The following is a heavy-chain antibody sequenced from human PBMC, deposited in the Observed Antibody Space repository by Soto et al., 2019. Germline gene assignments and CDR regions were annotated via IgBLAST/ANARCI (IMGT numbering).Heavy chain of an antibody. CDR2: INAGNGNT. J-gene: IGHJ4*02. D-gene: IGHD6-6*01. V-gene: IGHV1-3*01. CDR1: GYTFTSYA. CDR3: ARAYSSSPYFDY. Sequence: ASVKVSCKASGYTFTSYAMHWVRQAPGQRLEWMGRINAGNGNTKYSQKFQGRVTITRDTSASTAYMELSSLRSEDTAVYYCARAYSSSPYFDYWGQGTLVTVSS.